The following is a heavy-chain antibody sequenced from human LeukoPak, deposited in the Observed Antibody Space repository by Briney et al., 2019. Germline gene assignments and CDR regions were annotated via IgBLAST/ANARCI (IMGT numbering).Heavy chain of an antibody. Sequence: GGSLRLSCAASGFTFSSYAMHWVRQAPGKGLEWVAVISYDGSNKYYADSVKGRFTISRDNSKNTLYLQMNSLRAEDTAVYYCAKDHVVVVDEDAFDIWGQGTMVTVSS. J-gene: IGHJ3*02. CDR2: ISYDGSNK. V-gene: IGHV3-30-3*01. CDR3: AKDHVVVVDEDAFDI. CDR1: GFTFSSYA. D-gene: IGHD2-15*01.